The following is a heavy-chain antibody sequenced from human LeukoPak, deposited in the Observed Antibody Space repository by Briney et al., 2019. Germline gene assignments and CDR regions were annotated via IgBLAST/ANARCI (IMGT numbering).Heavy chain of an antibody. CDR2: ISANKGNT. CDR3: RRGLEWFTRLHTCSAP. V-gene: IGHV1-18*01. J-gene: IGHJ5*02. Sequence: ASVTLSRKSSRYTFTNYAFTGVRQAPAQGMGWMGWISANKGNTNYAPKPQGGVTMTQDTYPKTAYMEPRSLRSDDTPAYYCRRGLEWFTRLHTCSAPWGQGTLVSVSS. D-gene: IGHD3-3*01. CDR1: RYTFTNYA.